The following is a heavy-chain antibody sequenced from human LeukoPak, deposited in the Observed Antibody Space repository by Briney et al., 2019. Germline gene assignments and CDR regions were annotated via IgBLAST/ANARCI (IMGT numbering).Heavy chain of an antibody. J-gene: IGHJ3*02. CDR2: ISTSSSYI. Sequence: GGSLRLSCAASGFTFSRSSMNWVRQAPGKGLEWVSSISTSSSYIYYADSVKGRFTISRDNAKNSLYLQMNSLRAEDTAVYYCARDRNDILTGYTAFDIWGQGTMVTVSS. V-gene: IGHV3-21*01. CDR3: ARDRNDILTGYTAFDI. D-gene: IGHD3-9*01. CDR1: GFTFSRSS.